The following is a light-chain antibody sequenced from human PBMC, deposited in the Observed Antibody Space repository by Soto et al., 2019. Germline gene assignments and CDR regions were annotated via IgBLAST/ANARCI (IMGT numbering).Light chain of an antibody. J-gene: IGLJ2*01. CDR2: RNN. V-gene: IGLV1-47*01. CDR1: SSSIESNY. CDR3: TVWDDSLRGRL. Sequence: QSVLTQPPSASGTPGQRVTISCSGTSSSIESNYVYWYQQLPGTAPRLLLYRNNQRPSGVPDRLSGSKSGTSASLAISALRSEDEADYYCTVWDDSLRGRLFGGGTTVTVL.